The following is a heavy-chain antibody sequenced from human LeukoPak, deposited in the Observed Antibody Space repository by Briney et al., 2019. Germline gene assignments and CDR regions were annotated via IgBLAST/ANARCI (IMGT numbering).Heavy chain of an antibody. CDR2: INPNSGGT. J-gene: IGHJ4*02. Sequence: ASVKVSCKASGYTFTGYYMHWVRQAPGQGLEWMGWINPNSGGTNYAQKFQGRVTMTRDTSISTAYMELSRLRSDDTAVYYCARDSPRCSSTSSLMNEFDYCGQGTLVTLSS. CDR1: GYTFTGYY. D-gene: IGHD2-2*01. CDR3: ARDSPRCSSTSSLMNEFDY. V-gene: IGHV1-2*02.